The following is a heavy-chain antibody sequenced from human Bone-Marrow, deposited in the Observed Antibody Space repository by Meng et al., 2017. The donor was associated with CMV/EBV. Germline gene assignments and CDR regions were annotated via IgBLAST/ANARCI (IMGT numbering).Heavy chain of an antibody. V-gene: IGHV3-33*06. Sequence: GESLKISCAASGFTFSSYGMHWVRQAPGKGLEWVAVIWYDGSNKYYADSVKGRFTISRDNSKNTLYLQMNSLRAEDTAVYYCAKDTAATHYYYGMDVWGQGTTVTVSS. D-gene: IGHD2-15*01. CDR3: AKDTAATHYYYGMDV. CDR2: IWYDGSNK. J-gene: IGHJ6*02. CDR1: GFTFSSYG.